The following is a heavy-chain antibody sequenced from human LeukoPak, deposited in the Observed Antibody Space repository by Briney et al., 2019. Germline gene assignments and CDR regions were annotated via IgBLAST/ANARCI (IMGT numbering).Heavy chain of an antibody. Sequence: GASVRVSCKASGYTFTGYYMHWVRQAPGQGLEWMGWINPNSGGTNYAQKFQGRVTITSDTSISTAYMELSRLRSDDTAVYYCARVWGKGDAFDIWGQGTMVTVSS. D-gene: IGHD7-27*01. J-gene: IGHJ3*02. V-gene: IGHV1-2*02. CDR1: GYTFTGYY. CDR2: INPNSGGT. CDR3: ARVWGKGDAFDI.